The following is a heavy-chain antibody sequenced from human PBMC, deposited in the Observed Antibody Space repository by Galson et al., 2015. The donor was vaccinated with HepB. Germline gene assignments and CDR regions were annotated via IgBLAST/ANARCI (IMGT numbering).Heavy chain of an antibody. D-gene: IGHD3-10*01. CDR3: AKLSRGSGSGNDAFDI. V-gene: IGHV3-23*01. Sequence: SLRLSCAASGFTFSSYAMSWVRQAPGKGLEWVSAISGSGGSTYYADSVKGRFTISRDNSKNTLYLQMNSLRAEDTAVYYCAKLSRGSGSGNDAFDIWGQGTMVTVSS. CDR1: GFTFSSYA. CDR2: ISGSGGST. J-gene: IGHJ3*02.